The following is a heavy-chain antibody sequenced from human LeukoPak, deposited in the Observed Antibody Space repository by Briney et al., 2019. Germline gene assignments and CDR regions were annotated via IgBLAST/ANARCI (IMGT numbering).Heavy chain of an antibody. CDR1: GGSFSGYY. V-gene: IGHV4-34*01. CDR2: INHSGST. CDR3: ARGQTFYYHYGMDV. D-gene: IGHD3-16*01. J-gene: IGHJ6*02. Sequence: SETLSLTCAVYGGSFSGYYWSWIRQPPGKGLEWIGEINHSGSTNYNPSLKSRVTISVDTSKNQFSLKLSSVTAADTAVYYCARGQTFYYHYGMDVWGQGTTVTVSS.